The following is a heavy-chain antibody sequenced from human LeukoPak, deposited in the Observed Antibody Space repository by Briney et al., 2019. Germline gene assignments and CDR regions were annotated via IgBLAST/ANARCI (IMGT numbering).Heavy chain of an antibody. J-gene: IGHJ5*02. CDR3: NRGRYYR. CDR1: GFTFGAFT. Sequence: GGSLRLSCTASGFTFGAFTMTWLRQAPGKGLEWVGFIRSKADGGTTEYAASVNGRFTISRDDSKNTLYLQMNSLKTEDTAVYYCNRGRYYRWGQGTLVTVSS. CDR2: IRSKADGGTT. D-gene: IGHD3-10*01. V-gene: IGHV3-49*03.